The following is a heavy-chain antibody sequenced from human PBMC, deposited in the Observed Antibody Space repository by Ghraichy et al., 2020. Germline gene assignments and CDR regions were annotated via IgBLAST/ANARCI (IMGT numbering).Heavy chain of an antibody. Sequence: SETLSLTCTVSGGSISSGDYYWSWIRQPPGKGLEWIGYIYYSGSTYYNPSLKSRVTISVDTSKNQFSLKLSSVTAADTAVYYCARGLQVRGVEPFDYWGQGTLVTVSS. D-gene: IGHD3-10*01. CDR3: ARGLQVRGVEPFDY. CDR1: GGSISSGDYY. V-gene: IGHV4-30-4*01. CDR2: IYYSGST. J-gene: IGHJ4*02.